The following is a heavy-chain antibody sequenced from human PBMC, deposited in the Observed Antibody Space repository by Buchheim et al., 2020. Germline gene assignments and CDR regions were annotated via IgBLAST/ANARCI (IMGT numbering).Heavy chain of an antibody. D-gene: IGHD4-17*01. CDR3: AKVGYGPTN. V-gene: IGHV3-30*04. Sequence: QVQLVESGGGVVQPGRSLRLSCAASGFTFSSYAMHWVRQAPGKGLEWVAVISYDGSNKYYADSVKGRFTISRDNSKNTLYLQMNSLRAEDTAVYYCAKVGYGPTNWGQGTL. J-gene: IGHJ4*02. CDR1: GFTFSSYA. CDR2: ISYDGSNK.